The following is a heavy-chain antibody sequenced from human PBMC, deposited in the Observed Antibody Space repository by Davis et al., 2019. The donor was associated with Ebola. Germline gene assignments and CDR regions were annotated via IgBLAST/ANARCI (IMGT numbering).Heavy chain of an antibody. J-gene: IGHJ4*02. CDR1: GFTFGDYA. Sequence: GESLKISCTASGFTFGDYAMSWVRQAPGKGLEWVSSISSSSSYIYYADSVKGRFTISRDNAKNSLYLQMNSLRAEDTAVYYCARDTNTVVGATIFNYWGQGTLVTVSS. CDR2: ISSSSSYI. CDR3: ARDTNTVVGATIFNY. V-gene: IGHV3-21*01. D-gene: IGHD1-26*01.